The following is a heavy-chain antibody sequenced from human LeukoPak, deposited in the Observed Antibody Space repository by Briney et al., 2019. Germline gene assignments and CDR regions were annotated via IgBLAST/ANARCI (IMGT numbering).Heavy chain of an antibody. J-gene: IGHJ4*02. CDR3: AKDSARQIVAIVPRGIDH. CDR2: ISDSGGSS. CDR1: GFTFSNYA. D-gene: IGHD5-12*01. V-gene: IGHV3-23*01. Sequence: PGGSLRLSCAASGFTFSNYAMNWVRQAPGKGLEWVSGISDSGGSSFYTDSVKGRFSISRDNSKSTMYLQMNSLRGEDTAVYYCAKDSARQIVAIVPRGIDHWGQGTLVSVSS.